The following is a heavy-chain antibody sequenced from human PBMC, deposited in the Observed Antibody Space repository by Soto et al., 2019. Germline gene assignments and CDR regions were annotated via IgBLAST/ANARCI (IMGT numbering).Heavy chain of an antibody. J-gene: IGHJ4*02. V-gene: IGHV3-33*01. CDR1: VFTFSSYA. CDR2: IWYDGSNK. D-gene: IGHD3-10*01. CDR3: AREGSGGLVPDL. Sequence: QVQLLESGGGVVQPGRSLRLSCAASVFTFSSYAMHWVRQAPGKGLEWVAVIWYDGSNKYYADSVKGRFTVSRDNSKETVCLQRNRLRGEDRGVYYCAREGSGGLVPDLWGQGTLVTVSA.